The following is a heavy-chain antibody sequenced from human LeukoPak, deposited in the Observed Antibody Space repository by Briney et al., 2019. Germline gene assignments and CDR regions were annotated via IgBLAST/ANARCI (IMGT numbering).Heavy chain of an antibody. Sequence: PGGSLRLSCAASGFTFSSYGMHWVRQAPGKGLEWVAFIRYDGSNKYYADSVKGRFTISRDNSKNTLYLQMNSLRAEDTAVYYCARSGGTIVATIGVDYWGQGTLVTVSS. J-gene: IGHJ4*02. CDR3: ARSGGTIVATIGVDY. CDR2: IRYDGSNK. D-gene: IGHD5-12*01. CDR1: GFTFSSYG. V-gene: IGHV3-30*02.